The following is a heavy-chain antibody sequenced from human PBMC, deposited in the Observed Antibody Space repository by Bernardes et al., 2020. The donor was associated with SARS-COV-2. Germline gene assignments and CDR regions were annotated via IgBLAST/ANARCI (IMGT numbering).Heavy chain of an antibody. V-gene: IGHV3-74*01. CDR1: GFTFKDFW. Sequence: GGSLRLSCAASGFTFKDFWMHWVRQAPGKGLVWVSLIRADGTAITYADSVKGRFTVSRDNAKNTLYLQMNSLRPEDTGVYYCARAWMGRGTADYWGDWGQGALVTVSS. CDR3: ARAWMGRGTADYWGD. CDR2: IRADGTAI. J-gene: IGHJ4*02. D-gene: IGHD3-10*01.